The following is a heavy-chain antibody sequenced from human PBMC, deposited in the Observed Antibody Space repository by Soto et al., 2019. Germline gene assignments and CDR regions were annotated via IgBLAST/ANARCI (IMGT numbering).Heavy chain of an antibody. Sequence: QVQLQESGPGLVKPSGTLSLTCAVSSGSISTNNWWTWVRQTPGKGLEWIGEIYQSGSTNYNPSLKSRVTMSVDKSKNQFSLQLTSVTAADTAVYYCAKVGWETGAFDPWGQGTLVTVSS. D-gene: IGHD1-26*01. CDR2: IYQSGST. J-gene: IGHJ5*02. V-gene: IGHV4-4*02. CDR3: AKVGWETGAFDP. CDR1: SGSISTNNW.